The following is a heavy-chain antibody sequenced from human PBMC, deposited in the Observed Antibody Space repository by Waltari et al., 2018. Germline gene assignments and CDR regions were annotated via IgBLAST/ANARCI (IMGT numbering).Heavy chain of an antibody. CDR1: GFTFDSYA. J-gene: IGHJ4*02. V-gene: IGHV3-23*01. Sequence: EVQLLESGGGLVQPGGSLRLSCAASGFTFDSYAMGWVRQAPGKGLEWVSAMSGSGYSAYYVDSVKGRFIISRDNSKNTLYLQMDSLRAEDTAVYNCAKISRRAVAGSYFDYWGQGTLVTVSS. CDR2: MSGSGYSA. CDR3: AKISRRAVAGSYFDY. D-gene: IGHD6-19*01.